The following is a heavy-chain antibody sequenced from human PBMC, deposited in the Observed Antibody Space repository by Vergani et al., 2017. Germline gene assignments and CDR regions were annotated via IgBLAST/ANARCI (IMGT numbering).Heavy chain of an antibody. D-gene: IGHD5-12*01. V-gene: IGHV3-23*04. CDR1: GFSFSSYS. Sequence: EVQLVESGGGLVKPGGSLRLSCAASGFSFSSYSMSWVRQAPGKGLEWVSTITYNGGRTYYADSVTGRFTISRDNSKNTLFLQLKTLRAEDTGVYYCAKDYNIMGALLYWGQGTLVAVSS. CDR3: AKDYNIMGALLY. J-gene: IGHJ4*02. CDR2: ITYNGGRT.